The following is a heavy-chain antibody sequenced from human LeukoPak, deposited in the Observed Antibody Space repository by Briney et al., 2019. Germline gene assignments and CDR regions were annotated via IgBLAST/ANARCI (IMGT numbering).Heavy chain of an antibody. CDR3: ARVLGRITIIGVVIRTYGMDV. Sequence: ASVKVSCKASGYTFTGYYMHWVRQAPGQGLEWMGWINPNSGGTNYAQKFQGRVTMTRDTSISTAYMELSRLRSDDTAVYYCARVLGRITIIGVVIRTYGMDVWGQGTTVTVSS. V-gene: IGHV1-2*02. CDR2: INPNSGGT. D-gene: IGHD3-3*01. J-gene: IGHJ6*02. CDR1: GYTFTGYY.